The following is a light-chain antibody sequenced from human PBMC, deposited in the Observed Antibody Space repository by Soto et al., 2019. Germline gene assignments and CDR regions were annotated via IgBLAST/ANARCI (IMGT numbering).Light chain of an antibody. Sequence: DIVMTQSPDSLAVSLGERATSNCKSSQSVLYSSNNKNYLAWYQQKSGQPPKLLIYWASTRESGVPDRFSGSGSGTDFTLTISSRQAADVAVYYCPQYYSSPWTVGQGTKVDLK. CDR1: QSVLYSSNNKNY. V-gene: IGKV4-1*01. CDR2: WAS. J-gene: IGKJ1*01. CDR3: PQYYSSPWT.